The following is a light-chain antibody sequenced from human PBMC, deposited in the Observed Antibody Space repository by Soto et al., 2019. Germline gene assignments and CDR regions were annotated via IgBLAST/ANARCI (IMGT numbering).Light chain of an antibody. J-gene: IGKJ2*01. CDR1: QDIDSY. CDR3: QQSYSSPPYT. CDR2: GAS. Sequence: DIQMTKSPSSLSASVGDRVTITCRASQDIDSYLNWYQQKPGKAPNLLIYGASSLHSGVPSRFSGSGSGTDFTLTISSLQPEDFATYYCQQSYSSPPYTFGQGTKLDI. V-gene: IGKV1-39*01.